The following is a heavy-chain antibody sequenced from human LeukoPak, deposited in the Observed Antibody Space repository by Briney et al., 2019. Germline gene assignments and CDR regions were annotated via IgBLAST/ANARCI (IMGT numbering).Heavy chain of an antibody. V-gene: IGHV3-23*01. D-gene: IGHD3-9*01. CDR2: VSGSGSST. J-gene: IGHJ4*02. Sequence: GGSLRLSCAASGFTFSSYAMRWVRQAPRKGLEWVSVVSGSGSSTDYADSVKGRFTISRDNSKNTLYLQMSSLSAEDTAVYYCAKMNVLTGYYTPNFDFRGQGTLVTVSS. CDR3: AKMNVLTGYYTPNFDF. CDR1: GFTFSSYA.